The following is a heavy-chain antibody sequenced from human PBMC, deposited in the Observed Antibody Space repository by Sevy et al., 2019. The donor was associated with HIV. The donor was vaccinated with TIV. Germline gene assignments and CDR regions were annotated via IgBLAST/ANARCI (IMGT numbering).Heavy chain of an antibody. Sequence: GGSLRLSCAASGFTFSSYWMHWLRQAPGKGLVWVSRINSDGSSTSYADSVKGRFTISRDNAKNTLYLQMNSLRAEDTAVYYCARATYCSSTSCYYAFDIWGQRTMVTVSS. CDR1: GFTFSSYW. CDR2: INSDGSST. V-gene: IGHV3-74*01. D-gene: IGHD2-2*01. J-gene: IGHJ3*02. CDR3: ARATYCSSTSCYYAFDI.